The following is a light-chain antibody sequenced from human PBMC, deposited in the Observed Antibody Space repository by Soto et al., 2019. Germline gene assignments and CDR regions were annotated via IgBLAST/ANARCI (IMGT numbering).Light chain of an antibody. CDR2: KVS. Sequence: DVVMTQSPLSLPVTLGQPASISCRSNQSLVHSDGIAYFSWFQQRPGRSTMRIIYKVSNRDSGVAARFSGCGSGTDFALKISRVEAEDVGVYYCMQGTHWPITFGQGTRLEIK. V-gene: IGKV2-30*02. J-gene: IGKJ5*01. CDR3: MQGTHWPIT. CDR1: QSLVHSDGIAY.